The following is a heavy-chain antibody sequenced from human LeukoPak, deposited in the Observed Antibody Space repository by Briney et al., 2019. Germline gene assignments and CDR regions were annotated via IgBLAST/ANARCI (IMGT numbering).Heavy chain of an antibody. Sequence: PGGSLRLSCAASGIAFSSYAMNWVRQAPGKGLEWVSGISGSGSSTYYADSVKGRFTISRDNSKNTLFLQMNSLRAEDTAVYYCVKLSYDSWSGSFDYWGQGTLVTVSS. CDR2: ISGSGSST. CDR3: VKLSYDSWSGSFDY. V-gene: IGHV3-23*01. J-gene: IGHJ4*02. CDR1: GIAFSSYA. D-gene: IGHD3-3*01.